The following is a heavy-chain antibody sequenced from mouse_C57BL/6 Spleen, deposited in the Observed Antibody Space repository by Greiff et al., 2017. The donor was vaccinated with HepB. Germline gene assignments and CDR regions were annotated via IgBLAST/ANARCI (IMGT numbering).Heavy chain of an antibody. CDR1: GYTFTDYY. V-gene: IGHV1-76*01. Sequence: QVQLKESGAELVRPGASVKLSCKASGYTFTDYYINWVKQRPGQGLEWIARIYPGSGNTYYNEKFKGKATLTAEKSSSTAYMQLSSLTSEDSAVYFCARRGLSWGNDYWGQGTTLTVSS. J-gene: IGHJ2*01. CDR2: IYPGSGNT. D-gene: IGHD1-1*01. CDR3: ARRGLSWGNDY.